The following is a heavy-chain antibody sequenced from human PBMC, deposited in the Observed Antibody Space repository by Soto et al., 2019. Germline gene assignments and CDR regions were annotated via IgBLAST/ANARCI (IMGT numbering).Heavy chain of an antibody. Sequence: EVQVLQSGGGLVQPGGSLRLSCAASGFTFNNYPMAWVRQTPGKGLEWVSVVSARGDSTNYADSVRGRFSVSRDNSNNMVNLQMNSLRAEDTAVYYCAKRTLTAPYPFDYWGQGTLVTVSS. J-gene: IGHJ4*02. CDR1: GFTFNNYP. CDR3: AKRTLTAPYPFDY. V-gene: IGHV3-23*01. CDR2: VSARGDST.